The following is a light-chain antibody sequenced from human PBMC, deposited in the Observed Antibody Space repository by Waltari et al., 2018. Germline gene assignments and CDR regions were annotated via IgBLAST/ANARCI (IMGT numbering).Light chain of an antibody. CDR3: QHRSNWPA. CDR1: QSVSSY. Sequence: EIVLTQSPATLSLSPGERATLSCRASQSVSSYLAWYQKKPGQAPRLLIYDASNSATGIPARFSGSGSGTDFTLTISSLEPEDFAVYYCQHRSNWPAFGPGTRLEIK. J-gene: IGKJ5*01. V-gene: IGKV3-11*01. CDR2: DAS.